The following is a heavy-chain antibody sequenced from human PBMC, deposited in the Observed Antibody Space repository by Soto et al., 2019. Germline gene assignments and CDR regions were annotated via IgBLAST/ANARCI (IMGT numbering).Heavy chain of an antibody. CDR2: IYPGDSDT. V-gene: IGHV5-51*01. Sequence: GESLKISCKGSGYSFTSYGIGWVRQMPGKGLECMGIIYPGDSDTRYSPSFQGQVTISADKSISTAYLQWSSLKASDTAMYYCARPTNRGKYYYGMDVWGQGTTVTVSS. D-gene: IGHD2-8*01. CDR3: ARPTNRGKYYYGMDV. J-gene: IGHJ6*02. CDR1: GYSFTSYG.